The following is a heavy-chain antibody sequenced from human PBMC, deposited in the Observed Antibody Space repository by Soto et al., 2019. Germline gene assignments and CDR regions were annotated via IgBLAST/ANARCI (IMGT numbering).Heavy chain of an antibody. CDR1: GFILSTYA. CDR2: ISYYGNNK. D-gene: IGHD2-15*01. Sequence: QVQLVESGGGVVQPGRSLRLSCAASGFILSTYAMYWVRQAPGKGLEWVAVISYYGNNKYYADSVKGQFTISRDNSKNTLYLQMNSLRAEDTAVYYCARAGCDGGSCYTLVGLRYGMDVWGQGTTVTVSS. V-gene: IGHV3-30-3*01. CDR3: ARAGCDGGSCYTLVGLRYGMDV. J-gene: IGHJ6*02.